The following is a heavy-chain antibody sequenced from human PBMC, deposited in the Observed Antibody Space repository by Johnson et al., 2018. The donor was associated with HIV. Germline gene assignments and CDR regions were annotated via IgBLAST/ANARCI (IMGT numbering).Heavy chain of an antibody. J-gene: IGHJ3*02. D-gene: IGHD3-22*01. CDR1: GFTFDDYA. CDR3: AKDHYDSSGYYSKGAFDI. V-gene: IGHV3-9*01. Sequence: VQLVESGGGLVQPGRSLRLSCAASGFTFDDYAMHWVRQAPGKGLEWVSGISWNSGSIGYAASVKVRFTISRDNAKNSLYLQMNSLRAEDTTLYYCAKDHYDSSGYYSKGAFDIWGQGTMVTVSS. CDR2: ISWNSGSI.